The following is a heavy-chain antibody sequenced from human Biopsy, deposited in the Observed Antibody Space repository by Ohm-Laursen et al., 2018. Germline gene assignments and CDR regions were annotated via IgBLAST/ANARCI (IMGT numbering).Heavy chain of an antibody. CDR1: GDGLLGYY. V-gene: IGHV1-2*02. D-gene: IGHD3-3*01. CDR2: IYPNSGDT. CDR3: ARDLLEWSLPS. Sequence: ASVKVSCKASGDGLLGYYLHWVRQAPGQGLEWMGSIYPNSGDTDFAQKFQGRVSMTRDTSVSTAYLELSSLRSDDTAIYYCARDLLEWSLPSWGQGTLVTVSS. J-gene: IGHJ4*02.